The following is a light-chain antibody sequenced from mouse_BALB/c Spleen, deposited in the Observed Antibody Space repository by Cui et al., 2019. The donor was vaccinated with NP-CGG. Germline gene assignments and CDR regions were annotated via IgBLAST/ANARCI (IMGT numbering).Light chain of an antibody. J-gene: IGLJ1*01. Sequence: QAVVTQESALTTSPRGTVTLTCCSSTGAVTTSNYANWVQEIPDHLFTGLIGGTNNRTPGVPARFSGSLIGDKAALTITGAQTEDEAIYFCALWYSNHWVFGGGTKLTVL. CDR1: TGAVTTSNY. CDR3: ALWYSNHWV. CDR2: GTN. V-gene: IGLV1*01.